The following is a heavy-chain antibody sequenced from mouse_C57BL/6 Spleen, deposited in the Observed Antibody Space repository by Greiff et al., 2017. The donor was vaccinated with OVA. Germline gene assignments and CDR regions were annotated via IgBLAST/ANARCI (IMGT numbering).Heavy chain of an antibody. CDR3: ARVGIYYGNPYAMDY. V-gene: IGHV1-59*01. Sequence: VQLQQPGAELVRPGTSVKLSCKASGYTFTSYWMHWVKQRPGQGLEWIGVIDPSDSYTNYNPKFKGKATLTVDTSSSTAYMQLSSLTSEDSAVYYCARVGIYYGNPYAMDYWGQGTSVTVSS. J-gene: IGHJ4*01. CDR1: GYTFTSYW. CDR2: IDPSDSYT. D-gene: IGHD2-1*01.